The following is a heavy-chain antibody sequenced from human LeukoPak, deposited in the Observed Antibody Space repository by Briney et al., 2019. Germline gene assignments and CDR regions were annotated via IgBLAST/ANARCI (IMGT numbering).Heavy chain of an antibody. CDR2: IYSGGGT. V-gene: IGHV3-53*01. D-gene: IGHD6-19*01. CDR3: ARVLSDSSGWYHFDY. J-gene: IGHJ4*02. Sequence: GGSLRLSCAASGFTFSSYAMSWVRQAPGKGLEWVSVIYSGGGTYYADSVRGRFTISRDNSKNMLSLQMNSLRAEDTAVYYCARVLSDSSGWYHFDYWGQGTLVTVSS. CDR1: GFTFSSYA.